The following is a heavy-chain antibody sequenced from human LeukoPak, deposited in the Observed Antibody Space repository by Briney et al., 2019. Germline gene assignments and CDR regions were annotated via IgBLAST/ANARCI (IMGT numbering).Heavy chain of an antibody. Sequence: PGGSLRLSCAASGFTFTGYGMHWVRQAPGKGLEWVAVISYDVSDKYYVDSVKGRFTISRDTSKNTLYLQMNSLRAEDTAVYYCAKDRGSGYNWNDVLDYWGQGTLVTVSS. V-gene: IGHV3-30*18. CDR3: AKDRGSGYNWNDVLDY. CDR1: GFTFTGYG. D-gene: IGHD1-20*01. CDR2: ISYDVSDK. J-gene: IGHJ4*02.